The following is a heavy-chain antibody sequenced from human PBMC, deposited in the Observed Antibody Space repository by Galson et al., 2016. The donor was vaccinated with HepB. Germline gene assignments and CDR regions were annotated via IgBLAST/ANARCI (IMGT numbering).Heavy chain of an antibody. CDR2: ISSTGTTI. D-gene: IGHD5-12*01. J-gene: IGHJ4*02. Sequence: SLRLSCAASEFTFSDYYMSWIRQAPGKGLEWVSHISSTGTTIDYADSVKGRFTISRDNSKNTLFLQMSSLRAEDTGMDYCAKGGDSGYVPPEFDYWGQGTLVTVSS. V-gene: IGHV3-11*01. CDR3: AKGGDSGYVPPEFDY. CDR1: EFTFSDYY.